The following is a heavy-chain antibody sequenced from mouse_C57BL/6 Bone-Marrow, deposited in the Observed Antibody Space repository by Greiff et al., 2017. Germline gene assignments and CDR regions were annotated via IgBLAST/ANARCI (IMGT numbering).Heavy chain of an antibody. J-gene: IGHJ3*01. CDR3: AKPFDYGYDVRFAY. CDR1: GYSFTDYN. Sequence: VQLTESGPELVKPGASVKISCKASGYSFTDYNMTWVKPRNGKSLEWIGVINPNSGTTSYNQKFKGKATLTVDQASSTSYMQRNSLTSKDTADYYGAKPFDYGYDVRFAYWGQGTLVTVSA. D-gene: IGHD2-2*01. CDR2: INPNSGTT. V-gene: IGHV1-39*01.